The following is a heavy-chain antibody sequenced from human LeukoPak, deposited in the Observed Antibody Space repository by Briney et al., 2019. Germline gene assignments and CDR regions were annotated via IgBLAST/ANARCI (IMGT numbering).Heavy chain of an antibody. D-gene: IGHD1-26*01. CDR1: GDSLNSDF. Sequence: ETLSLNCTVSGDSLNSDFWCWVRQPPGKGLEWVGYMYYSESSTNYNPTLKSRSTRLVDRSKSQFSQKLRSVTAADTGIYYCARQGHKLTLVDYYGMDVWGQRTTVTVSS. V-gene: IGHV4-59*08. CDR2: MYYSESST. CDR3: ARQGHKLTLVDYYGMDV. J-gene: IGHJ6*02.